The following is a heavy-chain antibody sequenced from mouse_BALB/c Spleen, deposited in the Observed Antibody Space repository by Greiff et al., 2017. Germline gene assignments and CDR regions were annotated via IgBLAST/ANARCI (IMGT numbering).Heavy chain of an antibody. CDR2: IDPYNGGT. J-gene: IGHJ1*01. CDR3: ARSLTATDWYFDV. D-gene: IGHD1-2*01. CDR1: GYAFTSYN. Sequence: EVQLQQSGPELVKPGASVKVSCKASGYAFTSYNMYWVQQRHGKSLEWIGYIDPYNGGTSYNQQFKGKATLTVDKSSSTAYMHLNSLTSEDSAVYCGARSLTATDWYFDVWGAGTTVTVSS. V-gene: IGHV1S135*01.